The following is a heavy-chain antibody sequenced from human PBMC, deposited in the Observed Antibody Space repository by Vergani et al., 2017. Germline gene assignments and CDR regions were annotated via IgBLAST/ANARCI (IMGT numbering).Heavy chain of an antibody. V-gene: IGHV4-59*10. CDR3: AREEVYGSGSYSQFDY. CDR2: IYTSGST. CDR1: GGSFSGYY. D-gene: IGHD3-10*01. J-gene: IGHJ4*02. Sequence: QVQLQQWGAGLLKPSETLSLTCAVYGGSFSGYYWSWIRQPAGKGLEWIGRIYTSGSTNYNPSLKSRVTISVDTSKNQFSLKLSSVTAADTAVYYCAREEVYGSGSYSQFDYWGQGTLVTVSS.